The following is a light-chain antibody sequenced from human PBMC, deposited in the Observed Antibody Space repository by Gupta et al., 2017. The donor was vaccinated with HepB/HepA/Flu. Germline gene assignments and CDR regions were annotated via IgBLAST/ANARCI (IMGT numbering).Light chain of an antibody. CDR1: TLGDKY. Sequence: SYELTQPPSVSVSPGQTASITCSGDTLGDKYACWYQQKPGQSPVLVIYQDSKRPSGIPERFSGSNSGNTATLTIRGTQAMDEADYYCQAWDSSTYVFGTGTKVTVL. CDR2: QDS. V-gene: IGLV3-1*01. J-gene: IGLJ1*01. CDR3: QAWDSSTYV.